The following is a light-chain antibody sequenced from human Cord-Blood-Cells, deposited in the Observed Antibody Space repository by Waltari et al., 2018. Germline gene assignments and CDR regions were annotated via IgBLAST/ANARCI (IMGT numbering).Light chain of an antibody. Sequence: QSALTQPRSVSGSPGQSVTISCTGTSSDVGGYHYVSWYQQHPGKAPKLMIYDVSKRPSGVPDRFSGSKSGNTASLTISGLQAEDEADYYCCSYAGSYMNWVFGGGTKLTVL. J-gene: IGLJ3*02. CDR3: CSYAGSYMNWV. CDR2: DVS. CDR1: SSDVGGYHY. V-gene: IGLV2-11*01.